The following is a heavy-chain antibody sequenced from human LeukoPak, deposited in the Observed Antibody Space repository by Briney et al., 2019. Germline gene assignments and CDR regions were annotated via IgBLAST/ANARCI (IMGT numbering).Heavy chain of an antibody. CDR3: ARDRGIAAAGTTFDY. CDR2: ISAYNGNT. D-gene: IGHD6-13*01. Sequence: ASVKVSCKASGYTFTSYGISWVRQAPGQGLDWMGWISAYNGNTNYAQKLKGRVTMTTDTSTSTAYMELRSLRSDDTAVYYCARDRGIAAAGTTFDYWGQGTLVTVSS. V-gene: IGHV1-18*01. J-gene: IGHJ4*02. CDR1: GYTFTSYG.